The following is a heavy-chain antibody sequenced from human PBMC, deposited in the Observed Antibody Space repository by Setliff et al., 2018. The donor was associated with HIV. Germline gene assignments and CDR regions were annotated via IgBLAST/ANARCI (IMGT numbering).Heavy chain of an antibody. Sequence: SETLSLTCTVSGGSVRDTSYYWGWIHQPPGKGLEWLANVYYSGGTYYNPSLNSRVTISVDTSRNQFSLKLTSVTAADTALYFCARLGDSGYDFRGYFDYWGQGKLVTVSS. CDR1: GGSVRDTSYY. CDR3: ARLGDSGYDFRGYFDY. J-gene: IGHJ4*02. D-gene: IGHD5-12*01. CDR2: VYYSGGT. V-gene: IGHV4-39*01.